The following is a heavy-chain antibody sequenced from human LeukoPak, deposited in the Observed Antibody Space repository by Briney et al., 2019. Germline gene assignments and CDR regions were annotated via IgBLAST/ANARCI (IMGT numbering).Heavy chain of an antibody. Sequence: ASVKVSCKASGSTFTSSAVQWVRQARGQRLEWVGWIVVGSGNTNYAQKFQERVTITRDMSTSTAYMELSSLRSEDTAVYYCARDWGRDGYNVVWVYWGQGTLVTVSS. CDR2: IVVGSGNT. CDR3: ARDWGRDGYNVVWVY. D-gene: IGHD5-24*01. J-gene: IGHJ4*02. CDR1: GSTFTSSA. V-gene: IGHV1-58*01.